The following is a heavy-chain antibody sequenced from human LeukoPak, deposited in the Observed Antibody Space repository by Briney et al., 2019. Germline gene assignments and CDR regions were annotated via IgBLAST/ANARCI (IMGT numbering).Heavy chain of an antibody. J-gene: IGHJ3*02. CDR3: AKTMVRGLHDAFDI. Sequence: GGSLRLSCAASGFTFSNYGMHWVRQAPGKGLEWVAFIRYDGSNKYYADSVKGRFTISRDNSKNTLYLQMNSLRAEDTAVYYCAKTMVRGLHDAFDIWAKGQWSPSLQ. V-gene: IGHV3-30*02. CDR2: IRYDGSNK. D-gene: IGHD3-10*01. CDR1: GFTFSNYG.